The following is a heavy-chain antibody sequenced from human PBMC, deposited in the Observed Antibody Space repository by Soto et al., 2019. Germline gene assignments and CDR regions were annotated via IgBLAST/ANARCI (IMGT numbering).Heavy chain of an antibody. J-gene: IGHJ4*02. D-gene: IGHD3-22*01. CDR1: GFFFSRYE. CDR2: ISSSGTTI. Sequence: GGSLRLSCAVSGFFFSRYEINWVRQAPGKGLEWVSYISSSGTTIYYADSVRGRFTISRDNAKNSLYLQMNSLRADDTAIYYCERGHPYEWRYLTLDYWGQGTLVTVSS. V-gene: IGHV3-48*03. CDR3: ERGHPYEWRYLTLDY.